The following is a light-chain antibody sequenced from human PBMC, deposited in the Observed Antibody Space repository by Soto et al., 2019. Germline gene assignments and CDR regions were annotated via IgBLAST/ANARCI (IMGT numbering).Light chain of an antibody. J-gene: IGLJ1*01. Sequence: QSVLTQPPSVSGAPRQRDTISCTGSSSNIGANYDVHWYQQRPGTAPKLLIFGNSNRPSGVPDRFSGSKSGTSASLAITGLQAEDQGDYYCQSYDSPLSASYVSGTRTKVTVL. CDR3: QSYDSPLSASYV. V-gene: IGLV1-40*01. CDR2: GNS. CDR1: SSNIGANYD.